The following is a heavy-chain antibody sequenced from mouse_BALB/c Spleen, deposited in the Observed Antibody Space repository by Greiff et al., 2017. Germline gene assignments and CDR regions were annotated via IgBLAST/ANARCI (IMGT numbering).Heavy chain of an antibody. V-gene: IGHV6-6*02. CDR3: TRWDVAWFAY. J-gene: IGHJ3*01. D-gene: IGHD4-1*01. CDR1: GFTFSNYW. CDR2: IRLKSNNYAT. Sequence: EVKVVESGGGLVQPGGSMKLSCVASGFTFSNYWMNWVRQSPEKGLEWVAEIRLKSNNYATHYAESVKGRFTISRDDSKSSVYLQMNNLRAEDTGIYYCTRWDVAWFAYWGHGTLVTDSA.